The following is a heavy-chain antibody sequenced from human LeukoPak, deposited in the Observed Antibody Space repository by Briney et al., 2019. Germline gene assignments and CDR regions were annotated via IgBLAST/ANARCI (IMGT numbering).Heavy chain of an antibody. Sequence: PGRSLRLSCAASGFSFAGYGMHWVRQAPGRGLEWVAVITYDGRNKYYADSVKGRFTISRDNSKNTLNLQMNSLRAEDTAVYYCVKDRTGTYTLDYWGQGTLVTVSS. V-gene: IGHV3-30*18. CDR1: GFSFAGYG. CDR3: VKDRTGTYTLDY. J-gene: IGHJ4*02. D-gene: IGHD3-10*01. CDR2: ITYDGRNK.